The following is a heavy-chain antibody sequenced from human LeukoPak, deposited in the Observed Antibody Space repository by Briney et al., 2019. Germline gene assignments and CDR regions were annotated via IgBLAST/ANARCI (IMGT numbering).Heavy chain of an antibody. CDR2: MSTAGNTI. V-gene: IGHV3-48*02. CDR1: GITFSGYS. D-gene: IGHD5-18*01. Sequence: RGSLRLSSVVSGITFSGYSMIWVREAPEEGEEWVSFMSTAGNTIFYAESVSDRFTFSRYNAKNTLYLRMNSLRDEDTAVYYCAREGGDTAVTMYFEYWGQGTLVTVTS. J-gene: IGHJ4*02. CDR3: AREGGDTAVTMYFEY.